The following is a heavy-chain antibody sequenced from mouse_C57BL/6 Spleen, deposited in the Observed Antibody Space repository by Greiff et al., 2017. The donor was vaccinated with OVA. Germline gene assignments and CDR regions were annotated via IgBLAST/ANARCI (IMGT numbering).Heavy chain of an antibody. CDR2: IDPSDSYT. Sequence: VQLQQPGAELVEPGASVKLSCKASGYTFTSYWMQWVKQRPGQGLEWIGEIDPSDSYTNYNQKFKGKATLTVDTSSSTAYMQLSSLTSEDSAVYYCVYYGNPYAMDYWGQGTSVTVSS. D-gene: IGHD2-1*01. CDR3: VYYGNPYAMDY. V-gene: IGHV1-50*01. CDR1: GYTFTSYW. J-gene: IGHJ4*01.